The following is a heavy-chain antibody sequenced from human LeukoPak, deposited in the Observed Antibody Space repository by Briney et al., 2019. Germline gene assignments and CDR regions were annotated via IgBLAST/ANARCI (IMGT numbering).Heavy chain of an antibody. D-gene: IGHD3-22*01. CDR3: TKLSYEERYSYDSSYCDY. CDR2: ISSSTYM. Sequence: GGSLRLSCVLSGFTFSSYSMNWLRQAPGKGLEWVSSISSSTYMYYADSVKGRFTISRDNAKNSLYLQMNSLRAEDTAMYYCTKLSYEERYSYDSSYCDYWGQGTLVTASS. V-gene: IGHV3-21*06. J-gene: IGHJ4*02. CDR1: GFTFSSYS.